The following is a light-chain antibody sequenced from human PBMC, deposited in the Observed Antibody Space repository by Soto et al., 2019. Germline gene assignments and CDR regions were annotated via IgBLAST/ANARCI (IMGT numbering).Light chain of an antibody. Sequence: ILLTQSPATLSVSPGERATLSCRASQSVSSSYLAWYQQKPGQAPRLLIYGASSRATGIPDRFSGSGSGTDFALTISRLEPEDFAVYYCQQYGSSPPWAFGQGTKVDIK. J-gene: IGKJ1*01. CDR3: QQYGSSPPWA. CDR1: QSVSSSY. CDR2: GAS. V-gene: IGKV3-20*01.